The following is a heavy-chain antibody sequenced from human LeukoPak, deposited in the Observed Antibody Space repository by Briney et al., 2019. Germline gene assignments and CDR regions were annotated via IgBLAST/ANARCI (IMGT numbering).Heavy chain of an antibody. Sequence: PGGSLRLSCAASGFTFRDYYMDWVRQAPGKGLEWGGRARSKAQSYTTYYAASVKGRFTTSRDDSKNLLYLQMNSLQTEDTAIYYCARGAYCRGGRCTAGFDYWGQGALVTVSS. CDR2: ARSKAQSYTT. CDR3: ARGAYCRGGRCTAGFDY. CDR1: GFTFRDYY. J-gene: IGHJ4*02. D-gene: IGHD2-15*01. V-gene: IGHV3-72*01.